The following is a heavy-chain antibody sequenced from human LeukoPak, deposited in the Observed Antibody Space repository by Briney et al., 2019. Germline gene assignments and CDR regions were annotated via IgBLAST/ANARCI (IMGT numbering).Heavy chain of an antibody. J-gene: IGHJ5*02. Sequence: PGGSLRLSCAASGFPFSTYWMHWVRQAPGKGLVWVARINSDGSGTSYADSVKGRFTISRDNAMNTLDLQMSSLRAEDAALYYCVRDGDTALGTFDLWGQGSLVTVSS. CDR3: VRDGDTALGTFDL. CDR2: INSDGSGT. CDR1: GFPFSTYW. D-gene: IGHD5-18*01. V-gene: IGHV3-74*01.